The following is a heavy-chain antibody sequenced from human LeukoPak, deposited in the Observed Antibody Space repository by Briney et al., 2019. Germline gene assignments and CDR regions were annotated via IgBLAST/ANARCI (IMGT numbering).Heavy chain of an antibody. J-gene: IGHJ4*02. V-gene: IGHV3-21*01. CDR3: ARGMYYYGSGSSFHN. D-gene: IGHD3-10*01. CDR1: GFTFSSYN. CDR2: ISSSSSDV. Sequence: PGGSLRPSCAASGFTFSSYNMNWVRQAPGNGLEWDSSISSSSSDVYYVDSVKGRLPISRDNANNSLYMQMNSLRAEDTAVYYCARGMYYYGSGSSFHNWGQGTLVTVCS.